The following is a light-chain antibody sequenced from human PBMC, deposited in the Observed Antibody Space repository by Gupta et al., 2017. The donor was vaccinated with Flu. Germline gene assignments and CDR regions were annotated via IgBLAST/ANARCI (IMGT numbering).Light chain of an antibody. CDR3: QQYGSSPPIT. V-gene: IGKV3-20*01. J-gene: IGKJ3*01. CDR2: GAS. Sequence: DIVLTQSPGTLSLSPGERATLSCRASQSVSSSYLAWYQQKPGQAPRLLIYGASSRATGIPDRFSDSGSGTDFTLTISRLEPEDFAVYYCQQYGSSPPITFGPGTKVDIK. CDR1: QSVSSSY.